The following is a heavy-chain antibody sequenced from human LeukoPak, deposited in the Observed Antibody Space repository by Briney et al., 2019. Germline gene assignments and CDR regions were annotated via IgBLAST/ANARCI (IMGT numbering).Heavy chain of an antibody. CDR1: GGSISSYY. D-gene: IGHD6-19*01. Sequence: SETLSLTCTVSGGSISSYYWSWIRQPPGKGLEWIGYIYYSGSTNYNPSLKSRVTILVDTSKNQFSLLLISGTAADTAAFYCGRTINRDLIAVEYYFDYWGQGTLVTVSS. J-gene: IGHJ4*02. CDR3: GRTINRDLIAVEYYFDY. CDR2: IYYSGST. V-gene: IGHV4-59*01.